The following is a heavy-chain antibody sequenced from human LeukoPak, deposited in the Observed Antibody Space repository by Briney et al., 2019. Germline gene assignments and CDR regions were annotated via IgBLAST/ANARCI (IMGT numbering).Heavy chain of an antibody. J-gene: IGHJ4*02. D-gene: IGHD5-18*01. CDR3: AREQAVDTAMSDY. CDR2: INPSGGST. V-gene: IGHV1-46*01. CDR1: GYTFTNYY. Sequence: VASVKVSCKASGYTFTNYYMHWVRPAPGEGLEWKGIINPSGGSTSYAQKFQGRVTMTRDTSTSTVYMELSSLRSEDTAVYYCAREQAVDTAMSDYWGQGTLVTVPS.